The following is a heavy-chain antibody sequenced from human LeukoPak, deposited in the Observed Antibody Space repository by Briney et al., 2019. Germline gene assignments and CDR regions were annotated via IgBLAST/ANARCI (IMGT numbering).Heavy chain of an antibody. Sequence: PSETLSLTCTVSGGYLSSSTYYWGWIRQPPGKGLEWIGSIYYSGSTYYNPSLKSRVTISVDTSKNQFSLKLSSVTAADTAVYYCARDEGGYNWNYRYYYYYTDVWGKGTTVTVSS. CDR2: IYYSGST. CDR3: ARDEGGYNWNYRYYYYYTDV. J-gene: IGHJ6*03. D-gene: IGHD1-7*01. V-gene: IGHV4-39*07. CDR1: GGYLSSSTYY.